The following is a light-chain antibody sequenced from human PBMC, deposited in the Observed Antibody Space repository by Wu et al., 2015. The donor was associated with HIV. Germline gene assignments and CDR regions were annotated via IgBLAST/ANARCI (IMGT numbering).Light chain of an antibody. Sequence: EIVLTQSPATLSLSPGERATLSCRASQSVSSNLAWYQQKPGQAPRLLIYDASTRATGFPARFSGSGSGTEFTLTISSMQSEDFAVYYCQQYNNWPQTFGQGTKVEIK. CDR3: QQYNNWPQT. CDR2: DAS. J-gene: IGKJ1*01. CDR1: QSVSSN. V-gene: IGKV3-15*01.